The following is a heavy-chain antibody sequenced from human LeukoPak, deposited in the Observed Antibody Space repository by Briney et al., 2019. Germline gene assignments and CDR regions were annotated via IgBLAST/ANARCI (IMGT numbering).Heavy chain of an antibody. D-gene: IGHD1-26*01. CDR2: INPKTGVT. Sequence: ASVKVSCEASGYTFTDYYLRWVRQAPGHGLEWMGWINPKTGVTKYAQNFQGRVTMTRDTSINTAYMEVSRLRSDDTAVFYCARDLAMYSPDLDYWGQGTLVTVSS. V-gene: IGHV1-2*02. CDR1: GYTFTDYY. J-gene: IGHJ4*02. CDR3: ARDLAMYSPDLDY.